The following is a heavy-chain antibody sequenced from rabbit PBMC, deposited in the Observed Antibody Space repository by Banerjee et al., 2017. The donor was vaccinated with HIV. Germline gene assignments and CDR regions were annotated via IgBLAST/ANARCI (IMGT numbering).Heavy chain of an antibody. D-gene: IGHD4-1*01. CDR2: IYGGSGGST. CDR1: GFSFSDSYY. CDR3: ARDLAGVIGWNFYL. V-gene: IGHV1S40*01. Sequence: QSLEESGGGLVQPEGSLTLTCTASGFSFSDSYYLCWVRQAPGKGLESIACIYGGSGGSTWYASWAKGRFTISKTSSTTVTLQLTSLTAADTATYFCARDLAGVIGWNFYLWGQGTLVTVS. J-gene: IGHJ4*01.